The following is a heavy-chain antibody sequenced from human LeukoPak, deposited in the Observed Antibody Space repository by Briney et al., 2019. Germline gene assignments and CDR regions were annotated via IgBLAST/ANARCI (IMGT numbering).Heavy chain of an antibody. CDR2: ISGSGGST. J-gene: IGHJ5*02. D-gene: IGHD2-15*01. CDR3: ARDGSGQQEWFDP. CDR1: GFTFSSYG. Sequence: GGSLRLSCAASGFTFSSYGMSWVRQAPGKGLEWVSAISGSGGSTHYADSVKGRFTISRDNAKNSLYLQMNSLRADDTAVYYCARDGSGQQEWFDPWGQGTLVTVSS. V-gene: IGHV3-23*01.